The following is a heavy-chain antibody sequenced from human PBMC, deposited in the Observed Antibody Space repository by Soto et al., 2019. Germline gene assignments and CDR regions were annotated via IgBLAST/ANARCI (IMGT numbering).Heavy chain of an antibody. Sequence: SEPLSLTCTLSGGSITNNYWSWIRHSPGKGLEWIGCSYYSGSTSYNPSLRSRVTISIDTSKTQFSLRLRSVTAADTAVYYCARRQNWNNLFDTWGQGTLVTVSS. CDR1: GGSITNNY. D-gene: IGHD1-1*01. J-gene: IGHJ5*02. V-gene: IGHV4-59*08. CDR3: ARRQNWNNLFDT. CDR2: SYYSGST.